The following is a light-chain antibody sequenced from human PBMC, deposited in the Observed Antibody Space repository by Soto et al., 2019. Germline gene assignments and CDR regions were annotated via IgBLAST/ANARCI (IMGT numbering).Light chain of an antibody. Sequence: DIVLTPSQATLPSSPGDRVPLSCRASQYINTRLAWYQHRPGQAPRLLIYQTSIRAAGIPARFSASGSGTDFTLTISDVQPEDFALYYCHQRQSWPRTFGQGTKVDIK. V-gene: IGKV3-11*01. CDR3: HQRQSWPRT. CDR1: QYINTR. J-gene: IGKJ1*01. CDR2: QTS.